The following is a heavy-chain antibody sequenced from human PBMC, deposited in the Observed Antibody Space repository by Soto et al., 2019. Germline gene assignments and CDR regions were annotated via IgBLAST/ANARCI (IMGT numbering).Heavy chain of an antibody. J-gene: IGHJ6*02. V-gene: IGHV5-51*01. Sequence: EVQLVQSGAEVKKPGESLKISCKGSGYSFTSYWIGWVRQMPGKGLEWMGIIYPGDSDTRYSPSFQGQVTISADKSISTAYLQWSSLKASDTAMYYCARALGYCSSTSCYNANYYYYGMDVWGQGTTVTVSS. CDR2: IYPGDSDT. CDR1: GYSFTSYW. CDR3: ARALGYCSSTSCYNANYYYYGMDV. D-gene: IGHD2-2*02.